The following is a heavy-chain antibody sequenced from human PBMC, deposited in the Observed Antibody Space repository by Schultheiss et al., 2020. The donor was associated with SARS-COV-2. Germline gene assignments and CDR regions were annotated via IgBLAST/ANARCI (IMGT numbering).Heavy chain of an antibody. CDR1: GYTFTSYG. J-gene: IGHJ6*02. CDR3: ARGVLLSDYPLLDL. Sequence: ASVKVSCKASGYTFTSYGISWVRQGPGQGLEWMGWMNPNSGNTGYAQKFQGRVTMTRDTSISTAYMELSRLRSDDTAVYYCARGVLLSDYPLLDLWGQGTTVTVSS. V-gene: IGHV1-8*02. CDR2: MNPNSGNT. D-gene: IGHD4-17*01.